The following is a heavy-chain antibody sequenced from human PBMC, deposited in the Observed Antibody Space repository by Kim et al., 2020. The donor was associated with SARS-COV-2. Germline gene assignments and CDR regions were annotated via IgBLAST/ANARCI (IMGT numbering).Heavy chain of an antibody. CDR3: ARGTLLWFDLDDY. CDR1: GYTFTSYA. J-gene: IGHJ4*02. V-gene: IGHV1-3*01. Sequence: ASVKVSCKASGYTFTSYAMHWVRQAPGQRLEWMGWINAGNGNTKYSQKFQGRVTITRDTSASTAYMELSSLRSEDTAVYYCARGTLLWFDLDDYWGQGTLVTVSS. CDR2: INAGNGNT. D-gene: IGHD3-10*01.